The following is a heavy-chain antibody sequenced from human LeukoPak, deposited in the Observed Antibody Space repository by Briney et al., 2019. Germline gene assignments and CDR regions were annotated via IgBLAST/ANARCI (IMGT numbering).Heavy chain of an antibody. Sequence: GGSLRLSCAASGFTFSSYSLNWVRQAPGKGLEWVSSISSDSNYIYYADSVKGRFTISRDNAKHSLYLQMNSLGAEDTAVYYCARNRVVVAPAAPDYWGQRTLVTVSS. CDR3: ARNRVVVAPAAPDY. CDR2: ISSDSNYI. D-gene: IGHD2-2*01. V-gene: IGHV3-21*01. J-gene: IGHJ4*02. CDR1: GFTFSSYS.